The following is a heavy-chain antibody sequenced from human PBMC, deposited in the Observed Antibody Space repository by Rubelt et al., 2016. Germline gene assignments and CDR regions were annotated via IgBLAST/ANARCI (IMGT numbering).Heavy chain of an antibody. V-gene: IGHV3-48*01. CDR2: ISSTSSNK. D-gene: IGHD2/OR15-2a*01. J-gene: IGHJ1*01. Sequence: EVQLVEPGGDLVPPGGSLRLSCAAPGFSFSLHALNWVRQAPGKGLEWLSYISSTSSNKYYSDSLKGRFAISGENAKKSLYLEMTILRAEDTAVYYGAREFLDWGKGSRVTVSS. CDR1: GFSFSLHA. CDR3: AREFLD.